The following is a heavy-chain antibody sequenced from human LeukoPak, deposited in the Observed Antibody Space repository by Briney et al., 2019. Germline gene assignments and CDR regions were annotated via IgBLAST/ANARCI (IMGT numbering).Heavy chain of an antibody. D-gene: IGHD6-19*01. J-gene: IGHJ4*02. CDR1: EFTYRHYW. V-gene: IGHV3-7*01. CDR2: IKQDGSEK. Sequence: GGSLRLSCAASEFTYRHYWMHWVRQAPGRGLEWVANIKQDGSEKVYADSVKGRFTISRDNAENSVHLQMHSLRGEDTAVYYCARGSGWIFDYWGQGTLVTVSS. CDR3: ARGSGWIFDY.